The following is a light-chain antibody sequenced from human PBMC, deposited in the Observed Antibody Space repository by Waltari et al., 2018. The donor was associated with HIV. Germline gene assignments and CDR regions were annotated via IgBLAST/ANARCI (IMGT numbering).Light chain of an antibody. J-gene: IGKJ5*01. CDR2: DAS. Sequence: DIPLTQSPSSLSASVGDRVTITCQASQDINNYLNWYHQKPGIAPKLLIYDASILQTGVPSRFSGSGSGTDFTFTISSLQPEDIATYYCQQFDNLPITFGQGTRLEIK. CDR3: QQFDNLPIT. CDR1: QDINNY. V-gene: IGKV1-33*01.